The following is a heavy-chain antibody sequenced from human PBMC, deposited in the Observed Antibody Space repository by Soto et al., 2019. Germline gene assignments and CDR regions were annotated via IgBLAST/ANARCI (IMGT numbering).Heavy chain of an antibody. CDR2: IWYDGSNK. CDR3: ARDAIYCSGGSCYRNWFDP. D-gene: IGHD2-15*01. V-gene: IGHV3-33*01. Sequence: GGSLRLSCAASGFTFSSYGMHWVRQAPGKGLEWVAVIWYDGSNKYYADSVKGRFTISRDNSKNTLYLQMNSLRAEDTAVYYCARDAIYCSGGSCYRNWFDPWGQGTLVTVSS. CDR1: GFTFSSYG. J-gene: IGHJ5*02.